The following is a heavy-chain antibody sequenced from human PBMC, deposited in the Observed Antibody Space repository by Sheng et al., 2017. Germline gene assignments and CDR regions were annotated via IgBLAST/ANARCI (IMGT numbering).Heavy chain of an antibody. CDR2: ITGSGRTI. J-gene: IGHJ4*02. CDR3: ARSYSSSLLFDY. V-gene: IGHV3-48*03. CDR1: GFTFSSHE. D-gene: IGHD6-13*01. Sequence: ESGGGLIQPGGSLRLSCTTSGFTFSSHEMNWVRQSPGKGLEWVSYITGSGRTIYYADSVKGRFTISRDNAKNSLYLQMDSLRVEDTALYYCARSYSSSLLFDYWGQGTLVTVSS.